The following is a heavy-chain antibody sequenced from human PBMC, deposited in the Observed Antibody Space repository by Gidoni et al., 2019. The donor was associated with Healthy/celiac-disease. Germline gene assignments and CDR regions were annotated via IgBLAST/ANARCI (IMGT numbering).Heavy chain of an antibody. D-gene: IGHD3-10*01. J-gene: IGHJ5*02. CDR1: GLPFSDYY. V-gene: IGHV3-11*06. CDR3: ARQYYYGSGSYYSWFDP. Sequence: QVQLVESGGGLVKPGGSLRLSGAASGLPFSDYYMSWIRQAPGKGLEWVSYISSSSSYTNYADSVKGRFTISRDNAKNSLYLQMNSLRAEDTAVYYCARQYYYGSGSYYSWFDPWGQGTLVTVSS. CDR2: ISSSSSYT.